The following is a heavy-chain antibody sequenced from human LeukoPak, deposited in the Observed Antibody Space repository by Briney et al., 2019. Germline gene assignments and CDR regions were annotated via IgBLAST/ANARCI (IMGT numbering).Heavy chain of an antibody. D-gene: IGHD2-2*01. J-gene: IGHJ6*02. Sequence: ASVKVSCKASGGTFSSYAISWVRQAPGQGLEWMGGIIPIFGTANYAQKFQGRVTITADGSTSTAYMELSSLRSEDTAVYYCARAYCSSTSCYQYGMDVWGQGTTVTVSS. CDR1: GGTFSSYA. CDR2: IIPIFGTA. V-gene: IGHV1-69*13. CDR3: ARAYCSSTSCYQYGMDV.